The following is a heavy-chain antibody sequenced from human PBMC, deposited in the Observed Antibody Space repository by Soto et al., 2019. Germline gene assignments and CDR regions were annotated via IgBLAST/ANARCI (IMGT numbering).Heavy chain of an antibody. CDR1: GFTFSSYG. D-gene: IGHD6-25*01. V-gene: IGHV3-30*03. CDR3: ARGLNKAALSFEY. J-gene: IGHJ4*01. Sequence: PGGSLRLSCAASGFTFSSYGMHWVRQAPGKGLEWVAVISYDGSNKYYADSVKGRFTISRDNAKNSLYLQMNSLRAEDTALYYCARGLNKAALSFEYWGQGTLVTVSS. CDR2: ISYDGSNK.